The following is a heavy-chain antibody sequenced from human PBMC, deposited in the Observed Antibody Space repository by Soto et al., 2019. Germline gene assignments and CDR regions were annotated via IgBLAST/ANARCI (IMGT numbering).Heavy chain of an antibody. V-gene: IGHV1-3*01. CDR3: ARDPGCSRGSCEYLNSYYYYGMEV. D-gene: IGHD2-15*01. Sequence: ASVKVSCKASGYTFTSYAMHWVPQAPGQSLEWMGWTNAGNGNTKYSQKFQGRVTITRDTSASTAYMELSSLRSEDTAVYYCARDPGCSRGSCEYLNSYYYYGMEVWGQGTTVTVSS. CDR1: GYTFTSYA. CDR2: TNAGNGNT. J-gene: IGHJ6*02.